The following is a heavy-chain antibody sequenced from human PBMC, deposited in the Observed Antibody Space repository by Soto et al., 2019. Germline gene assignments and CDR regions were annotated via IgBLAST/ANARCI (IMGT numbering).Heavy chain of an antibody. CDR1: GGSFSDYY. CDR3: ASPIRNYDILTGYWAFDY. D-gene: IGHD3-9*01. J-gene: IGHJ4*02. Sequence: SETLSLTCSVYGGSFSDYYWSWIRQPPGKGLEWIGEINHSGSTYYNPSLKSRVTISVDTSKNQFSLKLSSVTAADTAVYYCASPIRNYDILTGYWAFDYWGQGTLVTVSS. V-gene: IGHV4-34*01. CDR2: INHSGST.